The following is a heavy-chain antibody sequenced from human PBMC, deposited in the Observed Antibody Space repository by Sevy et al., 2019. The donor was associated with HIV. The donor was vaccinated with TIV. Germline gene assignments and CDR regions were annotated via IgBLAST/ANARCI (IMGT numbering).Heavy chain of an antibody. V-gene: IGHV3-15*01. Sequence: GGSLRLSCAASGFTFTDAWMSWVRQATGKGLELVGLIKSKSDGGATDYAAPVKGRFTISRDDSKDTLYLQMNSLKTEDTGVYYCATLYRLDPWGQGTLVTVSS. D-gene: IGHD3-16*02. J-gene: IGHJ5*02. CDR2: IKSKSDGGAT. CDR1: GFTFTDAW. CDR3: ATLYRLDP.